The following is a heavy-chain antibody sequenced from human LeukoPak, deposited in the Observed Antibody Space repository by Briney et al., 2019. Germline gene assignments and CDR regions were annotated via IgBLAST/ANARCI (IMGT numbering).Heavy chain of an antibody. Sequence: SGPTLVNPTQTLTLTCSFSGFSLSTSGMCVSWIRQPPGKALEWLARIDWDDDKYYSTSLKTRLTISKDTSKNQVVLTMTNMDPVDTATYYCARTNKEGYSGYVNGMDVWGKGTTVTVSS. CDR2: IDWDDDK. D-gene: IGHD5-12*01. CDR1: GFSLSTSGMC. CDR3: ARTNKEGYSGYVNGMDV. V-gene: IGHV2-70*11. J-gene: IGHJ6*04.